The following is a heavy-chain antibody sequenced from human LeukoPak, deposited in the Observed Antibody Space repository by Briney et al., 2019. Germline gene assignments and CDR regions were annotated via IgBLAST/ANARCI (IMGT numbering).Heavy chain of an antibody. J-gene: IGHJ4*02. CDR2: INPNSGGT. CDR3: ARVSLSGTTWGYTDY. CDR1: GYTFTGYY. V-gene: IGHV1-2*06. Sequence: ASVKVSCKASGYTFTGYYMHWVRQAPGQGLEWMGRINPNSGGTNYAQKFQGRVTMTRDTSISTAYMELSRLRSDDTAVYYCARVSLSGTTWGYTDYWGQGTLVTVSS. D-gene: IGHD1-7*01.